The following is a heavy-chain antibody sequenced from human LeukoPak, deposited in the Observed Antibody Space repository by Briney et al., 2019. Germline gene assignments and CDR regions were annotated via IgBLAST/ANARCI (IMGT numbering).Heavy chain of an antibody. J-gene: IGHJ4*02. Sequence: GGSLRLSCAASGFTFSSYAMHWVRQAPGKGLEWVAFIRYDASNKYHADSVKGRFTISRDNSKNTLYLQMNSLRVEDTAVYYCAKELAPYYQLHQDWGQGTLVTVSS. CDR1: GFTFSSYA. CDR2: IRYDASNK. D-gene: IGHD2-2*01. CDR3: AKELAPYYQLHQD. V-gene: IGHV3-30*02.